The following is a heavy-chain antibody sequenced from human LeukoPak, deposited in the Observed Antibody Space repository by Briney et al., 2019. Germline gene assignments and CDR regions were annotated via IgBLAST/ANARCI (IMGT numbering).Heavy chain of an antibody. Sequence: GGSLTLSCAASGLTFSNYGMNWVRQAPGKGLEWVSIITSGVGITYYADSVKSRFTISRDNSKNTLYLQMNSLRAEDTAVYYCAKGDYYDLDYWGQGTLVTVSS. CDR3: AKGDYYDLDY. CDR1: GLTFSNYG. V-gene: IGHV3-23*01. J-gene: IGHJ4*02. D-gene: IGHD3-22*01. CDR2: ITSGVGIT.